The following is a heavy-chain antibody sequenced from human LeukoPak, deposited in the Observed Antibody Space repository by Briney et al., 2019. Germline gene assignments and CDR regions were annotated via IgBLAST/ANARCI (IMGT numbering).Heavy chain of an antibody. CDR3: AKLPSSGWLDY. CDR1: GFTVSDNY. Sequence: GGSLRLSCVVSGFTVSDNYMSWVRQAPGKGLEWVSAFYSGGNTYYTGSVKGRFIIPRDSSKNTLYLQMNNLRPEDTAMYYCAKLPSSGWLDYWGQGTLVTVSS. D-gene: IGHD6-19*01. V-gene: IGHV3-53*01. J-gene: IGHJ4*02. CDR2: FYSGGNT.